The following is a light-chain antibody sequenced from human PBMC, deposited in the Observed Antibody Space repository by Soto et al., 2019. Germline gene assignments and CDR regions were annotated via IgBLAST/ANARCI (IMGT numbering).Light chain of an antibody. J-gene: IGKJ1*01. CDR2: GAS. CDR3: QQYGSSRWT. V-gene: IGKV3-20*01. CDR1: QSVSSIY. Sequence: MVFTQKKGTLSLSPGERATLSCRASQSVSSIYLAWYQQKPGQAPRLLIYGASSRATGIPDRFSGSGSGTDFTLTISRLEPEDFAVYYCQQYGSSRWTFGQGTKVDIK.